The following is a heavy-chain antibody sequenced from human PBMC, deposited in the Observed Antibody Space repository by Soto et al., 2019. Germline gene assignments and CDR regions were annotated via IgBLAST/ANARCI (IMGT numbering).Heavy chain of an antibody. CDR1: GFTFSSYG. J-gene: IGHJ3*02. D-gene: IGHD6-6*01. CDR3: ANSPSKVVLVPSQYAFDI. CDR2: ISYDGSNK. V-gene: IGHV3-30*18. Sequence: XGSLRLSCAASGFTFSSYGMHWVRQAPGKGLEWVAVISYDGSNKYYADSVKGRFTISRDNSKNTLHLQMNSLRAEDTAVYYCANSPSKVVLVPSQYAFDIRGQGTMVTVSS.